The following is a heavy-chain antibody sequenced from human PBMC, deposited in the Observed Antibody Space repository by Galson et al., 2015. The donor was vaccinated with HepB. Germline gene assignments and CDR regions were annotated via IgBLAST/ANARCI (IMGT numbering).Heavy chain of an antibody. CDR3: ASWSTTGSDAFDI. CDR1: GFTFSSYW. J-gene: IGHJ3*02. CDR2: IKQDGSEK. D-gene: IGHD5/OR15-5a*01. Sequence: SLRLSCAASGFTFSSYWMSWVRQAPGKGLEWVANIKQDGSEKYYVDSVKGRFTISRDNAKNSLYLQMNSLRAEDTAVYYCASWSTTGSDAFDIWGQGTMVTVSS. V-gene: IGHV3-7*01.